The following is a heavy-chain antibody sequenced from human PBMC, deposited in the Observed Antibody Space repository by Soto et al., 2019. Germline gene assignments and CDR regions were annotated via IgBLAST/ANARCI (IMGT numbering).Heavy chain of an antibody. V-gene: IGHV1-18*01. CDR3: AREMVRGVGSDY. CDR2: LSTYNGNT. Sequence: QVQLVQSGAEVKKPGASVKVSCKASGYTFTSYGISWVRQAPGQGLEGMGWLSTYNGNTKYAQKLQGRVTMTTDTSTSTAYMELRSLRSDDTAVFSCAREMVRGVGSDYWGKGTLVTVSS. J-gene: IGHJ4*02. D-gene: IGHD3-10*01. CDR1: GYTFTSYG.